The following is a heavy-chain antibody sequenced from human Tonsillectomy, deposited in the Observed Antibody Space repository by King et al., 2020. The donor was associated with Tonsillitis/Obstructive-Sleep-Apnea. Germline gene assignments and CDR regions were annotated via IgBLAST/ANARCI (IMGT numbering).Heavy chain of an antibody. D-gene: IGHD1-26*01. CDR2: IYYSGST. J-gene: IGHJ6*02. Sequence: VQLQESGPGLVKPSQTLSLTCTVSGGSISSGAYSWSWIRQHPGKGLEWIGYIYYSGSTFYNPSLKSRINISVDTSKNQFSLKLNSVTAADTGVYYCARFPADGLVFPGQHDCYPRDGGGRVPRVTVS. CDR1: GGSISSGAYS. CDR3: ARFPADGLVFPGQHDCYPRDG. V-gene: IGHV4-31*03.